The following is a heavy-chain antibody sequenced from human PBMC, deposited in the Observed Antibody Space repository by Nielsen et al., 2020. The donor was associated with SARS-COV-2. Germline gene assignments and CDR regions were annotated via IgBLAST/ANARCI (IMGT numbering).Heavy chain of an antibody. CDR3: ARDGATKPHDY. Sequence: ASEKVSCKASGYTFTSYYMHWVRQAPGQGLEWMGWISAYNGNTNYAQKLQGRVTMTTDTSTSTAYMELRSLRSDDTAVYYCARDGATKPHDYWGQGTLVTVSS. CDR2: ISAYNGNT. D-gene: IGHD1-14*01. J-gene: IGHJ4*02. V-gene: IGHV1-18*04. CDR1: GYTFTSYY.